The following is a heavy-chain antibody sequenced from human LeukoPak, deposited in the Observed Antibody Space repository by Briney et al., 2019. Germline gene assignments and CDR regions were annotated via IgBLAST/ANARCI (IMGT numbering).Heavy chain of an antibody. CDR2: ISGSGGSI. CDR3: AKYYYDSSGYGDYFDY. D-gene: IGHD3-22*01. CDR1: GFTFSSYG. V-gene: IGHV3-23*01. J-gene: IGHJ4*02. Sequence: GGSLRLSCAASGFTFSSYGMSWVRQAPGKGLEWVSAISGSGGSIYYADSVKGRFTISRDNSKNTLYLQMNSLRAEDTAVYYCAKYYYDSSGYGDYFDYWGQGTLVTVSS.